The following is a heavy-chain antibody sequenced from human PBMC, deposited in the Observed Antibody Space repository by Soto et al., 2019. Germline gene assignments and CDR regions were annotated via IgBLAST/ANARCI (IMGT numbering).Heavy chain of an antibody. V-gene: IGHV1-69*02. CDR2: IIPILGIA. CDR3: ARGRYYYDSSGGDWFDP. Sequence: QVQLVQSGAEVKKPGSSVKVSCKASGGTFSSYTISWVRQAPGQGLEWMGRIIPILGIADYAQNFQGRVTMTADRSTSTAYMELSSLRSEDTAVYFCARGRYYYDSSGGDWFDPWGQGTLVTVSS. CDR1: GGTFSSYT. D-gene: IGHD3-22*01. J-gene: IGHJ5*02.